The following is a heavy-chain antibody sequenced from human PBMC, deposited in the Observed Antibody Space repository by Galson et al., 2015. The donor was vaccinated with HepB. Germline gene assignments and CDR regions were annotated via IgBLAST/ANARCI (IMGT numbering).Heavy chain of an antibody. D-gene: IGHD2-2*01. V-gene: IGHV1-18*01. Sequence: SVKVSCKASGYTFTRNGISWVRQAPGQGLEWMGWISTNSGNTYYAQKFQDRLIMTTDTSTNTAYMELSSLRSEDTAVYYCARDSPDIVVVGSDYYMAVWGKGTSVTVSS. CDR1: GYTFTRNG. J-gene: IGHJ6*03. CDR3: ARDSPDIVVVGSDYYMAV. CDR2: ISTNSGNT.